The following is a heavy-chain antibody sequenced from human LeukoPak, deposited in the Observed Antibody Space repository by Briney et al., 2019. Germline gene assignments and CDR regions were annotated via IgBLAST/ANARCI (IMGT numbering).Heavy chain of an antibody. D-gene: IGHD3-22*01. CDR2: IYHTGSA. CDR1: GYSFTSGHY. Sequence: SETLSLTCSVSGYSFTSGHYWGWIRQPPGKGLEWIANIYHTGSAHYNPSLKSRVTISVDTSKNQFSLKLSSVTAADTAVYYCARLYYDSSRYPNWFDPWGQGTLVTVSS. CDR3: ARLYYDSSRYPNWFDP. J-gene: IGHJ5*02. V-gene: IGHV4-38-2*01.